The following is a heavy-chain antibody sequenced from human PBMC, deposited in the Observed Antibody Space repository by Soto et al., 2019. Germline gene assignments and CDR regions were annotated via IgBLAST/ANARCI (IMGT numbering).Heavy chain of an antibody. Sequence: GGSLRLSCAASGFKFSNYAMSWVRQAPGKGLEWVSLISATGGGTYYADSVKGRFTISRDNSHNTLYLQVHSLTAEDTAVYYCAKERRAGGNCAFYFDFWGQGGQFTVSS. V-gene: IGHV3-23*01. CDR3: AKERRAGGNCAFYFDF. D-gene: IGHD1-1*01. J-gene: IGHJ4*02. CDR1: GFKFSNYA. CDR2: ISATGGGT.